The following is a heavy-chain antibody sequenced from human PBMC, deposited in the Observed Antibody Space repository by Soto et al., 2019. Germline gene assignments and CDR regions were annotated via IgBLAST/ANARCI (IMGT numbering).Heavy chain of an antibody. CDR2: IDYSGST. CDR1: GGSISSGGYY. J-gene: IGHJ1*01. CDR3: ARANYYDGSGYSPSFAEFFQH. D-gene: IGHD3-22*01. V-gene: IGHV4-31*03. Sequence: LSLTCTVSGGSISSGGYYWSWIRQHPGKGLDWIGYIDYSGSTHYNPSLKSRVTISVDTSKSQFSLKLRSVTAADTAVYYCARANYYDGSGYSPSFAEFFQHWGQGTLVTVSS.